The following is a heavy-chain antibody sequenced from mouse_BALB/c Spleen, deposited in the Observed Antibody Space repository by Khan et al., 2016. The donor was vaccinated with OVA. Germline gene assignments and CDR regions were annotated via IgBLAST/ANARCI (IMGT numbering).Heavy chain of an antibody. D-gene: IGHD2-14*01. CDR2: IRSGGST. J-gene: IGHJ3*01. CDR3: ARDSYMYGFNY. Sequence: QVQLQQSGPGLMQPSHSLSITCTVSGFSLNTYGIHWIRQSQGKGLEWLGVIRSGGSTDYNGAFISRLNIIKDNSKSQVFFKMNSLQTADTAIYYCARDSYMYGFNYWGQGTLVTVSA. CDR1: GFSLNTYG. V-gene: IGHV2-2*01.